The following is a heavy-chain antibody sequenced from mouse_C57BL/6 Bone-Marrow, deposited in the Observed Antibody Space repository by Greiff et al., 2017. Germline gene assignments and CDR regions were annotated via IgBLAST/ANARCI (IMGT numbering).Heavy chain of an antibody. V-gene: IGHV5-4*03. J-gene: IGHJ4*01. Sequence: VKLVESGGGLVKPGGSLKLSCAASGFTFSSYAMSWVRQTPEKRLEWVATISDGGSYTYYPDNVQGRFTISRDNAKNNLYLQMSHLKSEDTAMYYCARGGYGYDPYAMDYWGQGTSVTVSS. D-gene: IGHD2-2*01. CDR3: ARGGYGYDPYAMDY. CDR1: GFTFSSYA. CDR2: ISDGGSYT.